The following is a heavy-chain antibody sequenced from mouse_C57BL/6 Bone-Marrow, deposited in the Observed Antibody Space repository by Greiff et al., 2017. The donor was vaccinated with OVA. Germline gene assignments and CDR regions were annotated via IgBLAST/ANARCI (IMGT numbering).Heavy chain of an antibody. V-gene: IGHV14-1*01. CDR1: GFNIKDYY. CDR3: ATGCLRRRAWFAY. Sequence: VQLQQSGAELVRPGASVKLSCTASGFNIKDYYMHWVKQRPEQGLEWIGRIDPEDGDTEYAPKFQGKATMTADTSSNTAYLQLSSLTSEDTADYYCATGCLRRRAWFAYWGQGTLVTVSA. D-gene: IGHD2-2*01. CDR2: IDPEDGDT. J-gene: IGHJ3*01.